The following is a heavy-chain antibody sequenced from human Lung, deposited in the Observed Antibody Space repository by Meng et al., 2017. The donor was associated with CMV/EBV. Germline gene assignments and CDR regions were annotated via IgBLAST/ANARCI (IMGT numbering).Heavy chain of an antibody. CDR1: GVTFRNYY. CDR3: ASSEYSNRFDF. CDR2: INSDGSRT. J-gene: IGHJ4*02. D-gene: IGHD4-11*01. V-gene: IGHV3-74*01. Sequence: GESXKISCAVTGVTFRNYYMHWVRQAPGKGLGWVSRINSDGSRTHDADSVKGRISICKDNAKNTLHLQISSLRAEDTAVYYCASSEYSNRFDFWGRGTLVTVSS.